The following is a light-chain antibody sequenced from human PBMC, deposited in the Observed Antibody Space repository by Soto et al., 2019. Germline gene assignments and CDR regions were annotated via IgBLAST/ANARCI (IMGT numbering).Light chain of an antibody. CDR1: ENVLSY. CDR2: GAS. CDR3: QQYNDWPPIT. V-gene: IGKV3-15*01. J-gene: IGKJ5*01. Sequence: ETVMTQCPATLSVSPGERATLSCRASENVLSYLAWYQQKPGQPPRLLISGASTRATGIPARFSGSGSGTEFTLTISSLQSEDFAVYYCQQYNDWPPITFGQGTRPEVK.